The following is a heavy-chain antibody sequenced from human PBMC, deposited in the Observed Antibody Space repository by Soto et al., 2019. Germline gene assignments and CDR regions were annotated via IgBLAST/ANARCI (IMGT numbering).Heavy chain of an antibody. CDR2: IYIGGST. J-gene: IGHJ4*02. Sequence: EVQLVESGGGLVQPGGSLRLSCAASGVTVSSNYMSWVRQAPGKGLEWVSVIYIGGSTYYADSVKGRFTISRDNSKNTLYLQMNSLRAEDTDVYYCARHGYNYGGGYFDYWGQGTLVTVSS. V-gene: IGHV3-66*04. D-gene: IGHD5-18*01. CDR3: ARHGYNYGGGYFDY. CDR1: GVTVSSNY.